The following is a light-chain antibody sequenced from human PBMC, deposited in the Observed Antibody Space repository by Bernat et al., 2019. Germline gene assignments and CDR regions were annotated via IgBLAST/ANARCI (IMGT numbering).Light chain of an antibody. J-gene: IGLJ3*02. Sequence: QSVLTQPPSASGTPGQRVTISCSGSSSDVGSNSVTWYQQFPGTAPKVLMYATNQRPSGVPDRFSGSKSGTSASLAISGLQSDYEANYYCASWDDSLNGWVFGGGTRLTVL. CDR3: ASWDDSLNGWV. V-gene: IGLV1-44*01. CDR1: SSDVGSNS. CDR2: ATN.